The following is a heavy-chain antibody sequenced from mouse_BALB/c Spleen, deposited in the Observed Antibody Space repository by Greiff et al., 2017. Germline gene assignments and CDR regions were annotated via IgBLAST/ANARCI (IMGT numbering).Heavy chain of an antibody. J-gene: IGHJ1*01. CDR2: IDPENGDT. D-gene: IGHD2-3*01. CDR3: NAGRWLPSRDYWYFDV. CDR1: GFNIKDYY. V-gene: IGHV14-4*02. Sequence: VQLKQSGAELVRSGASVKLSCTASGFNIKDYYMHWVKQRPEQGLEWIGWIDPENGDTEYAPKFQGKATMTADTSSNTAYLQLSSLTSEDTAVYYCNAGRWLPSRDYWYFDVWGAGTTVTVSS.